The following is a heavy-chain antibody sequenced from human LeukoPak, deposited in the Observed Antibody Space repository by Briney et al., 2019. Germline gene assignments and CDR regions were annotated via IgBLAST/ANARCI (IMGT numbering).Heavy chain of an antibody. CDR3: ARDLRPYSSGWSYGMDV. D-gene: IGHD6-19*01. J-gene: IGHJ6*02. V-gene: IGHV3-23*01. Sequence: GGSLRLSCAASGFTFSTYAMSWVRQAPGKGLEWVSALTNSGGSGGVTYYADSVKGRFIISRDNSKNTLYLQMNSLRAEDTAVYYCARDLRPYSSGWSYGMDVWGQGTTVTVSS. CDR2: LTNSGGSGGVT. CDR1: GFTFSTYA.